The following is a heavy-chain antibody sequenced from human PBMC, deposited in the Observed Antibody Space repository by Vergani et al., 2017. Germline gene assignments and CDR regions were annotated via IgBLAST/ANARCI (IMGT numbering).Heavy chain of an antibody. J-gene: IGHJ6*02. Sequence: QVQLVESGGGLVKPGGSLRLSCAASGFTFSDYYMSWLRQAPGKGLEWVSYISISGSTIYYAASVKGRFTISRDNAKNSMYLQMNSLRAEDTAVYYCWNHHYYYYYGMDVWGQGTTVTVSS. V-gene: IGHV3-11*01. CDR2: ISISGSTI. D-gene: IGHD1-14*01. CDR1: GFTFSDYY. CDR3: WNHHYYYYYGMDV.